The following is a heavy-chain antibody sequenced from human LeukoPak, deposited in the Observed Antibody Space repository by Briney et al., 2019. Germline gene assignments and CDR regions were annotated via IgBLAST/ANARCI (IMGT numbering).Heavy chain of an antibody. Sequence: PGGSLRLSCAASGFTFSSYWMSWVRQAPGKGLEWVANIKQDGSEKYYVDSVKGRFTISRDNAKNSLYLQMNSLRAEDTAVYYCARDAAAGVIMDYFDYWGQGTLATVSS. CDR2: IKQDGSEK. D-gene: IGHD3-10*01. CDR3: ARDAAAGVIMDYFDY. CDR1: GFTFSSYW. J-gene: IGHJ4*02. V-gene: IGHV3-7*03.